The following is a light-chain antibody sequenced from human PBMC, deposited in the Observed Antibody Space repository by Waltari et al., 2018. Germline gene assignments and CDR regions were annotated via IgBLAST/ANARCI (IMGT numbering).Light chain of an antibody. CDR1: PSGSSY. Sequence: EFVLTQSPATLSLSPGQSATLSCRARPSGSSYFAWHQQKPGQAPRLLIYDASNRATGIPARFSGSGAGTDFTLTISRLEAEDVAVYYCQQRSNWPLTFGGGTKVEIK. CDR3: QQRSNWPLT. J-gene: IGKJ4*01. V-gene: IGKV3-11*01. CDR2: DAS.